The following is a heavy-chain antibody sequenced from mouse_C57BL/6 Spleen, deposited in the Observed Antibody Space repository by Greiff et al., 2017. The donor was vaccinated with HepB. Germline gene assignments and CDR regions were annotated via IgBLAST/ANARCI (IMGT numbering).Heavy chain of an antibody. V-gene: IGHV1-76*01. CDR1: GYTFTDYY. CDR3: ARRGLYYVDY. J-gene: IGHJ2*01. CDR2: IYPGSGNT. Sequence: VKLMESGAELVRPGASVKLSCKASGYTFTDYYINWVKQRPGQGLEWIARIYPGSGNTYYNEKFKGKATLTAEKSSSTAYMQLSSLTSEDSAVYFCARRGLYYVDYGGQGTTLTVSS.